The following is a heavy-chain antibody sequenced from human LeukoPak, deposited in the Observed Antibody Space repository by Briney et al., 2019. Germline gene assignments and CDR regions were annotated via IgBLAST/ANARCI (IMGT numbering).Heavy chain of an antibody. CDR2: INPNSGGT. J-gene: IGHJ4*02. CDR3: ARVLVTASQDFDY. Sequence: ASVKVSCKASGYTFTGYYMHWVRQAPGQGLEWMGWINPNSGGTNYAQKFQGRVTMTRDTSISTAYMEMSRLRSDDTAVYYCARVLVTASQDFDYWGQGTLVTVSS. V-gene: IGHV1-2*02. D-gene: IGHD2-21*02. CDR1: GYTFTGYY.